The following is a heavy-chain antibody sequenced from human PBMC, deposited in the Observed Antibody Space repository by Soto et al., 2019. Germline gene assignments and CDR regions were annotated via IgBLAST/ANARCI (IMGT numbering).Heavy chain of an antibody. V-gene: IGHV4-61*01. D-gene: IGHD4-17*01. CDR3: ARTTAVPNTLRSRYFFDY. CDR1: GGSVSNKTYY. J-gene: IGHJ4*02. CDR2: VYYSGTT. Sequence: SETLSLTCSVSGGSVSNKTYYWSWIRQPPGKGLEWIGYVYYSGTTNYNPSLKSRVTISVDLSKNQFSLRLSSVTTADTALYYCARTTAVPNTLRSRYFFDYWGQGTLVNVSS.